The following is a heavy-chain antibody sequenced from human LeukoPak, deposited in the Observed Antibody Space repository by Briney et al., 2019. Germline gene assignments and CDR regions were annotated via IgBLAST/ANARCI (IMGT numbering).Heavy chain of an antibody. CDR2: INPNSGGT. Sequence: GASVKASCKASGYTFTAYYIHWVRQAPGQGLEWMGWINPNSGGTNYAQKFQGRVTMTRDTSISTAYMELSGLRSDDTAVYYCARDQGTYSPPNYWGQGTLVTVSS. D-gene: IGHD2-21*01. V-gene: IGHV1-2*02. CDR3: ARDQGTYSPPNY. CDR1: GYTFTAYY. J-gene: IGHJ4*02.